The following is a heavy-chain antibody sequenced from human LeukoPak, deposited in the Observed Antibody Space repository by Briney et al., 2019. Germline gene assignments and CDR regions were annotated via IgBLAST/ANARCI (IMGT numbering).Heavy chain of an antibody. J-gene: IGHJ3*02. CDR1: GGSFSGYY. D-gene: IGHD2-2*02. V-gene: IGHV4-34*01. Sequence: SETLPLTCAVYGGSFSGYYWSWIRQPPGKGLEWIGEINHSGSTNYNPSLKSRATISVDTSKNQFSLKLSSVTAADTAVYYCARGWVCSSTSCYIVDDAFDIWGQGTMVTVSS. CDR3: ARGWVCSSTSCYIVDDAFDI. CDR2: INHSGST.